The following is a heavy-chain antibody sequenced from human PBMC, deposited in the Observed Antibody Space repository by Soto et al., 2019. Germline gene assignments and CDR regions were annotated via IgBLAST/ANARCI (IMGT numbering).Heavy chain of an antibody. J-gene: IGHJ6*02. Sequence: TDSLTPNIYRELAFRSIAACNFINKSPSRGLEWLGRTYYRSKWYNDYAVSVKSRITINPDTSKNQFSLQLNSVTPEDTAVYYCARGELDRYGMDGWGQGTTVTFS. V-gene: IGHV6-1*01. D-gene: IGHD1-1*01. CDR3: ARGELDRYGMDG. CDR1: RELAFRSIAA. CDR2: TYYRSKWYN.